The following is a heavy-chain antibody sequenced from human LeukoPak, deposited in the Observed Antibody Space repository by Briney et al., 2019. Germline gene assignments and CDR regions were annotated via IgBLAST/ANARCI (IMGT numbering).Heavy chain of an antibody. D-gene: IGHD4-17*01. CDR1: GFTFSYYD. J-gene: IGHJ4*02. Sequence: PGGSLRLSCAASGFTFSYYDMSWVRLAPGKGLEWVALISATTGVTYYADSVKGRISISRDNSKNMVYLQMNSLRAEDTAVYFCAKDPTVTRCHGWFDYWGQGTRVTVTS. CDR3: AKDPTVTRCHGWFDY. CDR2: ISATTGVT. V-gene: IGHV3-23*01.